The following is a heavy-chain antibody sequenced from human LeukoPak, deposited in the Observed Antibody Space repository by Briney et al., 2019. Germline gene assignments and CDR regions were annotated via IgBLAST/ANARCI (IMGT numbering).Heavy chain of an antibody. D-gene: IGHD6-13*01. CDR1: GDSVSSNSAA. V-gene: IGHV6-1*01. J-gene: IGHJ4*02. Sequence: SQTLSLTCAISGDSVSSNSAAWNWIRQSPSRGLEWLGRTYHTSKWYSDYAVSVKSRIPINPDTYKNQFSLQLRSVTPGDTAVYYCARDLPTGAAEVASPFDCWGQGTLVTVSA. CDR3: ARDLPTGAAEVASPFDC. CDR2: TYHTSKWYS.